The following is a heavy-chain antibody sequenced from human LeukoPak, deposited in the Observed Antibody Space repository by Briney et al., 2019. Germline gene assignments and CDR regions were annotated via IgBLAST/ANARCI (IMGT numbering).Heavy chain of an antibody. J-gene: IGHJ6*03. CDR1: GFTFSSYW. CDR3: ARDREAADYYYYYYMDV. V-gene: IGHV3-7*01. Sequence: GGSLRLSCAASGFTFSSYWMSWVRQAPGKGLEWVANIKQDGSEKYYVDSVKGRFTISRDNAKNSLYLQMNSLRAEDTAVYYCARDREAADYYYYYYMDVWGKGTTVTVPS. D-gene: IGHD6-13*01. CDR2: IKQDGSEK.